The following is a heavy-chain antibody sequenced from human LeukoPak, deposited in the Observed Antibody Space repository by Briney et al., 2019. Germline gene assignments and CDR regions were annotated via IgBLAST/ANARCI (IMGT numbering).Heavy chain of an antibody. CDR1: GGTFSSYA. Sequence: SVTVSCTASGGTFSSYAISWVRQAPGQGLEWMGRIIPIFGIANYAQKFQGRVTITADKSTSTAYMELSSLRSEDTAVYYCAIGNNWNYFDPWGQGTLVTVSS. V-gene: IGHV1-69*04. CDR2: IIPIFGIA. CDR3: AIGNNWNYFDP. J-gene: IGHJ5*02. D-gene: IGHD1-7*01.